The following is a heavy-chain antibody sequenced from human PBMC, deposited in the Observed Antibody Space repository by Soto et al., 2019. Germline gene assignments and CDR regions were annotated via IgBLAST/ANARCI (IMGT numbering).Heavy chain of an antibody. Sequence: PSETLSLTCTVSGGSIDVYYWSWIRHPPGKGLEWIGYVFYNGDTTYNPSLKSRVTISVDTSKNQFSLKLRSVTAADTAVYFCARGVSIGWYAEFGYWGRGTLVTVSS. V-gene: IGHV4-59*01. CDR3: ARGVSIGWYAEFGY. D-gene: IGHD6-19*01. CDR1: GGSIDVYY. J-gene: IGHJ4*02. CDR2: VFYNGDT.